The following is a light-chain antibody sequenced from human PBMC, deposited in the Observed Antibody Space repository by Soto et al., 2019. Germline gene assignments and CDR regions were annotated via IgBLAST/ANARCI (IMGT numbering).Light chain of an antibody. V-gene: IGKV1-33*01. Sequence: DVQMTQSPSSLSASVGDTVTITCQANHDINNYLNWYQQKPGKAPKLLIYDASTLATGVPSRFSGSASGTDFTFTISSLQPEDVATYYCHQYDSLPLTFGGGTRVEMK. CDR3: HQYDSLPLT. CDR1: HDINNY. CDR2: DAS. J-gene: IGKJ4*01.